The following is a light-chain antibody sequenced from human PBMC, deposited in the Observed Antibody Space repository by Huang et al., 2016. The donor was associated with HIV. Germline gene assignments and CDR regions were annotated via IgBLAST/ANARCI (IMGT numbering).Light chain of an antibody. CDR3: QQSYSSPRVT. Sequence: DIQMTQSPSSLSAFVGDSVTITCRASQDVDIHLNWYQQKPGKGPKLLIYTTSTLYSGVPSRFSGSGSGTDFTLTINSLQPEDSATYFCQQSYSSPRVTFGPGTKINI. J-gene: IGKJ3*01. CDR1: QDVDIH. V-gene: IGKV1-39*01. CDR2: TTS.